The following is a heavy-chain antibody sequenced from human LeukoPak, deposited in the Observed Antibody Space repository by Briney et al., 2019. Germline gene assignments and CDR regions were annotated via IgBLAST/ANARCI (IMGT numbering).Heavy chain of an antibody. J-gene: IGHJ4*02. CDR2: IYSGGST. CDR1: GFTVSSNY. Sequence: PGGSLRLSCAASGFTVSSNYMSWVRQAPGKGLEWVSVIYSGGSTYYADSVKGRFTISRDNSMNTLYLQMNSLRAEDTAVYYCAREPPIAAAGTVFDYWGQGTLVTVSS. CDR3: AREPPIAAAGTVFDY. V-gene: IGHV3-66*01. D-gene: IGHD6-13*01.